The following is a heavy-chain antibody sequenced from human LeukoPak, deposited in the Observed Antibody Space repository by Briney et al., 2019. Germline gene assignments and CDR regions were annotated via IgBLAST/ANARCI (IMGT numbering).Heavy chain of an antibody. Sequence: SVKVSCKASGGTFSSYAISWVRQAPGQGLEWMGGIIPIFGTANYAQKFQGRVTITADESTSTAYMELSSLRSEDTAVYYCARGRDYHDSPRTKGAFDIWGQGTMVTVSS. D-gene: IGHD3-22*01. CDR2: IIPIFGTA. J-gene: IGHJ3*02. CDR3: ARGRDYHDSPRTKGAFDI. CDR1: GGTFSSYA. V-gene: IGHV1-69*13.